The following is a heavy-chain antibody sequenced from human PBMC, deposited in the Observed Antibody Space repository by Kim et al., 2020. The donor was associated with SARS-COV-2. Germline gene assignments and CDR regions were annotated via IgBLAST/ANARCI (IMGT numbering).Heavy chain of an antibody. V-gene: IGHV1-69*13. CDR2: IIPIFGTA. CDR3: AREQGWGYDSSGYVFGY. Sequence: SVKVSCKASGGTFSSYAISWVRQAPGQGLEWMGGIIPIFGTANYAQKFQGRVTITADESTSTAYMELSSLRSEDTAVYYCAREQGWGYDSSGYVFGYWGQGTLVTVSS. J-gene: IGHJ4*02. D-gene: IGHD3-22*01. CDR1: GGTFSSYA.